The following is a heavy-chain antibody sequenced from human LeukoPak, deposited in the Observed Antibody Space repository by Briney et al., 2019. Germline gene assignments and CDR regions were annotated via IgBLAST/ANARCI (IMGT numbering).Heavy chain of an antibody. CDR3: ARDSRYPTVAFDI. Sequence: SVKVSCKASGGTFSSYAISWVRQAPGQGLEWMGGIIPIFGTANYAQKFQGRVTIAADESTSTAYMELSSLRSEDTAVYYCARDSRYPTVAFDIWGQGTMVTVSS. V-gene: IGHV1-69*01. D-gene: IGHD3-9*01. CDR1: GGTFSSYA. J-gene: IGHJ3*02. CDR2: IIPIFGTA.